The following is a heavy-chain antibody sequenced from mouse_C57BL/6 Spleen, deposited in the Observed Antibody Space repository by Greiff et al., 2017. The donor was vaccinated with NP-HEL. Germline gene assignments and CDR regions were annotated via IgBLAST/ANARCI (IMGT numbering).Heavy chain of an antibody. V-gene: IGHV1-63*01. D-gene: IGHD2-4*01. J-gene: IGHJ3*01. CDR2: IYPGGGYT. Sequence: QVQLKESGAELVRPGTSVKMSCKASGYTFTNYWIGWAKQRPGHGLEWIGDIYPGGGYTNYNEKFKGKATLTADKSSSTAYMQFSSLTSEDSAIYYGARSLYDYDERGFAYWGQGTLVTVSA. CDR1: GYTFTNYW. CDR3: ARSLYDYDERGFAY.